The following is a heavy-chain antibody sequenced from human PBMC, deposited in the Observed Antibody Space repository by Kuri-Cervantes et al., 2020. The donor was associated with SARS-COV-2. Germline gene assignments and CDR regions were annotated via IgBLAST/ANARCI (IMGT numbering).Heavy chain of an antibody. V-gene: IGHV1-2*02. Sequence: ASVKVSCKASGYTFTGYYMHWVRQALGQGLEWMGWINPNSGGTNYAQKFQGRVTMTRDTSISTAYMELSRLRSDDTAAYYCARASSGSYYRFGCWGQGTLVTVSS. CDR1: GYTFTGYY. CDR3: ARASSGSYYRFGC. CDR2: INPNSGGT. D-gene: IGHD1-26*01. J-gene: IGHJ4*02.